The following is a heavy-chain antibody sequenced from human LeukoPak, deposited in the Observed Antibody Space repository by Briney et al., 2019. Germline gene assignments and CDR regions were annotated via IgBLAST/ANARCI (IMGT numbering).Heavy chain of an antibody. J-gene: IGHJ4*02. CDR2: ISSTSNYI. Sequence: GGSLRLSCAASGFTVSSNYMNWVRQAPGKGLEWISIISSTSNYIYYADSVKGRFTISRDNAKNSLYLQMNSLRVEDTAVYYCARDQYVVAAAHDYWGQGSLVTVSS. D-gene: IGHD2-2*01. V-gene: IGHV3-21*01. CDR1: GFTVSSNY. CDR3: ARDQYVVAAAHDY.